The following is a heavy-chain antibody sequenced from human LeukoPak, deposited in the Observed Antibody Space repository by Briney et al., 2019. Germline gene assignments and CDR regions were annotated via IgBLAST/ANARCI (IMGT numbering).Heavy chain of an antibody. CDR1: GFTLSNYA. CDR3: AKLAAAAYWYFDL. CDR2: ISGSGGST. D-gene: IGHD6-13*01. J-gene: IGHJ2*01. Sequence: GGSLRLSCAASGFTLSNYAMGWVRQAPGKGLEWVSAISGSGGSTYYADSVKGRFTISRDNSKNTLYLQMNSLRAEDTAVYYCAKLAAAAYWYFDLWGRGTLVTVSS. V-gene: IGHV3-23*01.